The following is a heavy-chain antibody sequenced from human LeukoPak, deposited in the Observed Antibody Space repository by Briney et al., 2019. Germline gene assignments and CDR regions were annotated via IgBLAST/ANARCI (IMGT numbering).Heavy chain of an antibody. CDR3: ARDRTGEPDY. Sequence: PGGSLRLSCAASGFTFSSYAMNWVRQAPGKGVEWVSSISSSSYYIYYADSVKGRFTISRDNAKNSLYLQMNSLRAEDTAVYYCARDRTGEPDYWGQGTLVTVSS. D-gene: IGHD7-27*01. J-gene: IGHJ4*02. CDR1: GFTFSSYA. V-gene: IGHV3-21*01. CDR2: ISSSSYYI.